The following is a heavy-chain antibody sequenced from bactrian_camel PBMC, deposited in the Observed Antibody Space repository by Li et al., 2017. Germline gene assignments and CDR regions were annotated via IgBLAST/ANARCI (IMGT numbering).Heavy chain of an antibody. CDR3: AAHRGGGTCYSRFQRGQFDY. D-gene: IGHD2*01. J-gene: IGHJ4*01. Sequence: HVQLVESGGGSVQAGGSLRLSCTASDDGYSIACMGWFRQAPGKEREAVATIYWGGLSPYYSDSVKGRFTVSRDNAKKTVYLQMTSLKPEDTAMYYCAAHRGGGTCYSRFQRGQFDYWGQGTQVTVS. V-gene: IGHV3-3*01. CDR1: DDGYSIAC. CDR2: IYWGGLSP.